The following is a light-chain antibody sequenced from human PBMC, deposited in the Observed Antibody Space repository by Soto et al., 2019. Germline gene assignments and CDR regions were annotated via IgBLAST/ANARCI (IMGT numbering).Light chain of an antibody. CDR3: LQYGSSPRT. J-gene: IGKJ1*01. Sequence: EIGLTQSPGTLSLSPGERATLSCRASQSVSSSYLAWYQQKPGQAPRLLIYGASSRATAIPDRFSGSGSGTAFTLTISRLEPEDFAVYYCLQYGSSPRTFGQGTKVEIK. CDR1: QSVSSSY. V-gene: IGKV3-20*01. CDR2: GAS.